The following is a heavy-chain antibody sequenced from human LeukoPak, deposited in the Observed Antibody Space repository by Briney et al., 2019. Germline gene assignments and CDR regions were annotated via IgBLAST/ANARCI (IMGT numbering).Heavy chain of an antibody. CDR2: IYSGGST. V-gene: IGHV3-66*01. D-gene: IGHD1-26*01. CDR3: ASFRDGSRDAFDI. J-gene: IGHJ3*02. CDR1: GFTDSSNY. Sequence: GGSLRLSCAASGFTDSSNYMSWVRQAPGKGREGVSVIYSGGSTYYADSVKGRFTISRHNSKNTLYLQMNSLRAEDTAVYYCASFRDGSRDAFDIWGQGTMVTVSS.